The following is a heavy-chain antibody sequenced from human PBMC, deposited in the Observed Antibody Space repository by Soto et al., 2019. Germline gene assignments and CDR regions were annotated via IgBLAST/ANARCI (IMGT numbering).Heavy chain of an antibody. CDR2: IIPIFGTA. D-gene: IGHD3-3*01. Sequence: SVKVSCKASGGTFSSYAISWVRQAPGQGLEWMGGIIPIFGTANYAQKFQGRVTITADESTSTAYMELSSLRSEDTAVYYCARTILANYDGWSGPPYYYYGMDVWGQGTTVTVSS. V-gene: IGHV1-69*13. CDR3: ARTILANYDGWSGPPYYYYGMDV. J-gene: IGHJ6*02. CDR1: GGTFSSYA.